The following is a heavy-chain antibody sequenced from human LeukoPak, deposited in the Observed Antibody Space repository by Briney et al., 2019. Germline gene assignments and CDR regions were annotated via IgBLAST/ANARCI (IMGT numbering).Heavy chain of an antibody. CDR3: ARAPYYDFWSGYYTNYYGMDV. Sequence: ASVKVSCKASGYTLTSYVISWVRQAPGQGLEWMGWISAYNGNTNYAQKLQGRVTMTTDTSTSTAYMELRSLRSDDTAVYYCARAPYYDFWSGYYTNYYGMDVWGQGTTVTVSS. CDR2: ISAYNGNT. D-gene: IGHD3-3*01. CDR1: GYTLTSYV. J-gene: IGHJ6*02. V-gene: IGHV1-18*01.